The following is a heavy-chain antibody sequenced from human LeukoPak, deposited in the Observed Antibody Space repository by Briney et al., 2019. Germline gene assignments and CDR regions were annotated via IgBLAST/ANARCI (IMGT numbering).Heavy chain of an antibody. Sequence: SGTLSLTCTVSGGSISSHYWSSIRQPPGKGLEWIGYIYYSGSTDYNPSLKSRVTISVDTSKNQFSLKLSSVTAADTAVYYCARDHAGKSSRTSPDYYYYYYMDVWGKGTTVTVSS. D-gene: IGHD2-2*01. CDR1: GGSISSHY. CDR2: IYYSGST. J-gene: IGHJ6*03. CDR3: ARDHAGKSSRTSPDYYYYYYMDV. V-gene: IGHV4-59*11.